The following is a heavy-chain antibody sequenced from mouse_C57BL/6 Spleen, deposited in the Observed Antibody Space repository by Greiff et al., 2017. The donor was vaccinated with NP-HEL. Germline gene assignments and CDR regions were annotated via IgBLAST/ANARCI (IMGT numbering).Heavy chain of an antibody. J-gene: IGHJ4*01. V-gene: IGHV14-1*01. Sequence: VQLQQSGAELVRPGASVKLSCTASGFNITDYYMHWVKQRPEQGLEWIGRIDPEDGDTEYAPKFQGKATMTADTSSNTAYLQLSSLTSEDTAVYYCTRGWLLRMDYWGQGTSVTVSS. D-gene: IGHD2-3*01. CDR1: GFNITDYY. CDR3: TRGWLLRMDY. CDR2: IDPEDGDT.